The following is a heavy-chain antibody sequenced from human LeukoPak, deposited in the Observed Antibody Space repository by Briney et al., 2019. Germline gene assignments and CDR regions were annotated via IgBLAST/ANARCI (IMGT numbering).Heavy chain of an antibody. CDR2: IYNSGST. D-gene: IGHD7-27*01. V-gene: IGHV4-59*01. CDR3: ARLSPETLGTGAFDS. Sequence: PSETLSLTCTVSGGSIRSYSWSWIRQPPGRGLEWIGYIYNSGSTNYNPSLKSRVTISIDTSKKQFSLRLSSMTAADTAVYYCARLSPETLGTGAFDSWGQGTLVTVSS. J-gene: IGHJ4*02. CDR1: GGSIRSYS.